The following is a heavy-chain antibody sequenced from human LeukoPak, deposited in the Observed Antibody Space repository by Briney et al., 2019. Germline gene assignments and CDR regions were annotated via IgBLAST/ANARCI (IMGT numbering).Heavy chain of an antibody. Sequence: SETLSLTCTVSGGSISSSSYYWGWIRQPPGKGLEWIGSIYYSGSTYYNPSLKSRVTISVDTSKNLFSLKLSSVTAADTAVYYCARGYSVLNTIFGVVSHDADAFDIWGQGTMVTVSS. J-gene: IGHJ3*02. CDR1: GGSISSSSYY. CDR3: ARGYSVLNTIFGVVSHDADAFDI. V-gene: IGHV4-39*07. CDR2: IYYSGST. D-gene: IGHD3-3*01.